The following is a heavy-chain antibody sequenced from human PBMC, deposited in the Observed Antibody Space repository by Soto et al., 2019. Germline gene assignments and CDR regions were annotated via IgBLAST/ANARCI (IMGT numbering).Heavy chain of an antibody. V-gene: IGHV4-4*07. Sequence: PSETLSLTCSVSGESIRSYYWSWIRQPAGGGLEWLGHFYITGSASYNPALESRVTMSLDTSKNQFSLKLSSVTAADTAVYYCARHRFVAVTTGFDSWGQGSLVTVFS. CDR3: ARHRFVAVTTGFDS. CDR2: FYITGSA. J-gene: IGHJ4*02. D-gene: IGHD4-17*01. CDR1: GESIRSYY.